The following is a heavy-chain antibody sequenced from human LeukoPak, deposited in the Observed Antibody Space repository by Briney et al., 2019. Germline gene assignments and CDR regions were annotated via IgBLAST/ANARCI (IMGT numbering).Heavy chain of an antibody. J-gene: IGHJ4*02. CDR1: GGSISSYY. CDR3: ASRSSIWSGYQDTLYYFDS. V-gene: IGHV4-59*01. CDR2: IYYSGST. D-gene: IGHD3-3*01. Sequence: KPSETLSLTCTVSGGSISSYYWSWIRQPPGKRLEWIGHIYYSGSTNYNPSLKSRVPISVDTSKNQFSLKLSSVTAADTAVYYCASRSSIWSGYQDTLYYFDSWGQGTLVTVSS.